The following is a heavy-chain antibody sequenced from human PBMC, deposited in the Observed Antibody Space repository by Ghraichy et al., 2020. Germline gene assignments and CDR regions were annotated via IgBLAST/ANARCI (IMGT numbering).Heavy chain of an antibody. CDR2: IVSSSETT. V-gene: IGHV3-48*02. D-gene: IGHD1-14*01. Sequence: GGSLRLSCAASGFTFSSYAMNWVRQAPGKGLEWVSYIVSSSETTHYADSVKGRFTISRDNAENLLYLDMNSLRDEDTAVYYCARDLAPMSYHALDIWGQGTMVTVSS. CDR1: GFTFSSYA. J-gene: IGHJ3*02. CDR3: ARDLAPMSYHALDI.